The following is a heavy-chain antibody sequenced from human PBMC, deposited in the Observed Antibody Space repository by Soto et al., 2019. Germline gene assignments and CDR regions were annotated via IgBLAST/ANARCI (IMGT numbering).Heavy chain of an antibody. CDR1: PITVYNFAA. V-gene: IGHV3-23*01. Sequence: EMQLLESGGGLGQPGGSLRLSCVASPITVYNFAAMSWVRQTPERGLEWVSTISGRGDHRYYADSVKGRFTISRDNSKNRLYLQMDGLRVDDTAVYYCVRQAKLTTVTANVGYYYGLDVWGQGTTVTVSS. CDR2: ISGRGDHR. D-gene: IGHD4-4*01. CDR3: VRQAKLTTVTANVGYYYGLDV. J-gene: IGHJ6*02.